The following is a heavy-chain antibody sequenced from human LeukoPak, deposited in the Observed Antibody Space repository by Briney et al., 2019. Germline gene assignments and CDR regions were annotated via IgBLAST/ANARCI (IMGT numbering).Heavy chain of an antibody. V-gene: IGHV4-34*01. CDR1: GESFSGYF. D-gene: IGHD4-17*01. Sequence: SETLSLTCAVYGESFSGYFWSWIRQPPGKGLEWIGEINHSGYTNYNPSLKSRVTISVDTSKNQFSLKLSSVTAADTAVYYCARLKATVSIHAYFDSWGQGTLVTVSS. CDR2: INHSGYT. CDR3: ARLKATVSIHAYFDS. J-gene: IGHJ4*02.